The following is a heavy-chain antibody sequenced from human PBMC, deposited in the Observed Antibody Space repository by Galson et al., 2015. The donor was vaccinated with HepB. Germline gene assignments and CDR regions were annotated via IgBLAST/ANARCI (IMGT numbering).Heavy chain of an antibody. CDR2: IFTGGSP. D-gene: IGHD3-22*01. Sequence: SLRLSCAASGFTVSNNYVSWVRQAPGKGLEWVSVIFTGGSPHYADSVKGRFTISRDNSKNTVYLQMNSLGAEDTAEYYCARENYDSRCYYYGWFDPWGQGTQVTVSS. CDR3: ARENYDSRCYYYGWFDP. J-gene: IGHJ5*02. V-gene: IGHV3-66*01. CDR1: GFTVSNNY.